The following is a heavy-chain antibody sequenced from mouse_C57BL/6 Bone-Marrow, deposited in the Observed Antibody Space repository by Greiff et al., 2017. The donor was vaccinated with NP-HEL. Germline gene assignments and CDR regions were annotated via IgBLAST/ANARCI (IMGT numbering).Heavy chain of an antibody. D-gene: IGHD2-1*01. CDR2: IYPRSGNT. CDR1: GYTFTSYG. V-gene: IGHV1-81*01. J-gene: IGHJ3*01. CDR3: ARYGNWAY. Sequence: LVESGAELARPGASVKLSCKASGYTFTSYGISWVKQRTGQGLEWIGEIYPRSGNTYYNEKFKGKATLTADKSSSTAYMELRSLTSEDSAVYFCARYGNWAYWGQGTLVTVSA.